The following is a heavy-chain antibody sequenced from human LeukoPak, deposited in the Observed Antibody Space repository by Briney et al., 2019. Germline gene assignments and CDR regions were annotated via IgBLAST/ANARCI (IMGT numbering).Heavy chain of an antibody. V-gene: IGHV4-39*01. CDR2: IYYSGST. Sequence: SETLSLTCTVSGGSISSSSYYWGWIRQPPGKGLEWIGSIYYSGSTYYNPSLKSRVTISVDTSKNQFSLKLSSVTAADTAVYYCARRSNYGGAFDIWGQGTMVTVSS. CDR1: GGSISSSSYY. CDR3: ARRSNYGGAFDI. D-gene: IGHD3-10*01. J-gene: IGHJ3*02.